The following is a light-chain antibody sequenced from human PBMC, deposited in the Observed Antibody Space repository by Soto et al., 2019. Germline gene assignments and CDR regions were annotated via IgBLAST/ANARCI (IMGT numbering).Light chain of an antibody. Sequence: DIQMTQSPSSLSASVEDRVTITCRASQDISNYLAWYQQKPGKVPKLLIYAASTLQSGVPSRFSGSGSGTDFTLTISSLQPEDVATYYCQKYNSAPRTFGPGTKVDIK. V-gene: IGKV1-27*01. CDR2: AAS. CDR3: QKYNSAPRT. J-gene: IGKJ3*01. CDR1: QDISNY.